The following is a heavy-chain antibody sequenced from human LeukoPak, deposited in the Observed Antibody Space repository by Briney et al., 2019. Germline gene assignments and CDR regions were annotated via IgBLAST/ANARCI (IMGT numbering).Heavy chain of an antibody. Sequence: PSETLSLTCAVSGYSISSGYYWGWIRQPLGKGLEWIGSIYHSGSTYYNPSLKSRVTISVDTSKNQFSLKLSSVTAADTAVYYCARAFSYYYGSGSYYHDYWGQGTLVTVSS. CDR3: ARAFSYYYGSGSYYHDY. J-gene: IGHJ4*02. D-gene: IGHD3-10*01. CDR1: GYSISSGYY. CDR2: IYHSGST. V-gene: IGHV4-38-2*01.